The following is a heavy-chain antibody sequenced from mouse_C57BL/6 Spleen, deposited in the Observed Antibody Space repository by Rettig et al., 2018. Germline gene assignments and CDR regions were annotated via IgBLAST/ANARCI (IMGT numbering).Heavy chain of an antibody. CDR3: RANWDY. D-gene: IGHD4-1*01. Sequence: GGVSVRPGNSLKLSCVTSGFTFSNYRMHWLRQPPGKSLYCIAVITVKSDNYGANYAESVKGRFAISRDDSKSSVYLEMNRVREEDTATYFCRANWDYWGQGTTLTVSS. CDR1: GFTFSNYR. J-gene: IGHJ2*01. CDR2: ITVKSDNYGA. V-gene: IGHV13-2*01.